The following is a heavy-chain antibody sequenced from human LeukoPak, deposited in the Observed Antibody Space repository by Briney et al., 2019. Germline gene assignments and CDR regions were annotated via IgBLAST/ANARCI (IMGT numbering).Heavy chain of an antibody. Sequence: PGGSLRLSCAASGFTFSSYSMNWVRQAPGKGLEWVSSISSSSSYIYYADSVKGRFTISRDSAKNSLYLQMNSLRAEDTAVYYCAREGTVTVDLRFDPWGQGTLVTVSS. CDR3: AREGTVTVDLRFDP. CDR1: GFTFSSYS. CDR2: ISSSSSYI. V-gene: IGHV3-21*01. J-gene: IGHJ5*02. D-gene: IGHD4-11*01.